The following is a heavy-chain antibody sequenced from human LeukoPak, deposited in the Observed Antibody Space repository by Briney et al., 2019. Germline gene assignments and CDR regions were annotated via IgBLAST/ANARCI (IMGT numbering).Heavy chain of an antibody. J-gene: IGHJ4*02. V-gene: IGHV4-59*12. CDR3: ARGQGTVTTH. D-gene: IGHD4-17*01. CDR2: IYSSGST. Sequence: SETLSLTRTVSGGSISGYHWTWIRQPPGKGLEWIGYIYSSGSTDYNPSLKSRVTISVDTSRNQFSLKLSSVTAADTAVYYCARGQGTVTTHWGQGTLVTVSS. CDR1: GGSISGYH.